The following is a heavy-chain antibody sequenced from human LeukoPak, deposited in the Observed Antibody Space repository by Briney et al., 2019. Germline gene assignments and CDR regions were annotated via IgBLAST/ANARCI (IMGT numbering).Heavy chain of an antibody. Sequence: GASVKVSCKASGYTFTNYYVHWVRQAPGQGLEWVGIIKPSGGGTSYALKFQGRVTMTRDTSTSTAYMELSSLRSEDTAVYYCARDHFDSSGYYYLLGYFEHWGQGTPVTVSS. CDR1: GYTFTNYY. V-gene: IGHV1-46*01. J-gene: IGHJ1*01. CDR3: ARDHFDSSGYYYLLGYFEH. D-gene: IGHD3-22*01. CDR2: IKPSGGGT.